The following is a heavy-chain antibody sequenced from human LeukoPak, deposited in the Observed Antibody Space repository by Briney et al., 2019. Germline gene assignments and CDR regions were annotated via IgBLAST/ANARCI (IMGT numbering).Heavy chain of an antibody. CDR2: ISCDGSNK. V-gene: IGHV3-30*01. CDR3: AKGNNPLTQQYFDY. J-gene: IGHJ4*02. Sequence: GGSLRLSCAASGFTFSSYAMHWVRQAPGKGLEWVAVISCDGSNKYYADSVKGRFTISRDNSKNTLYLQMNSLRAEDTAVYYCAKGNNPLTQQYFDYWGQGTLVTVSS. D-gene: IGHD5-24*01. CDR1: GFTFSSYA.